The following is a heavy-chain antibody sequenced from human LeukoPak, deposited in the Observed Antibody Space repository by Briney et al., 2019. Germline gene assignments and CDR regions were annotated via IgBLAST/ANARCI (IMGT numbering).Heavy chain of an antibody. CDR3: AREDYGDLDY. V-gene: IGHV3-30*02. CDR2: IRYDGSIK. Sequence: GESLKISCAPSGFTFSSYGMHWVRQAPGKGLEWVAFIRYDGSIKYYADSVKGRFTISRDNSKNTLYLQLNSLRAEDTAIYYCAREDYGDLDYWGQGTLVTVSS. D-gene: IGHD4-17*01. J-gene: IGHJ4*02. CDR1: GFTFSSYG.